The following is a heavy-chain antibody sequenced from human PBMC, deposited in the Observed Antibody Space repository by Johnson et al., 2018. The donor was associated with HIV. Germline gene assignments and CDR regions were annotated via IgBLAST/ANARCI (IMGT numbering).Heavy chain of an antibody. CDR1: GFTFSSYA. CDR3: ARGRPSGSHDAFDV. Sequence: VQLVESWGGVVQPGRSLRLSCAASGFTFSSYAMDWVRQAPGKWLEWVANIKQDGSERYYVDSVKGRFTISRDNAKNSLYLQMNSLRAEDTAVYYCARGRPSGSHDAFDVWGQGTMVTVSS. V-gene: IGHV3-7*01. J-gene: IGHJ3*01. D-gene: IGHD3-22*01. CDR2: IKQDGSER.